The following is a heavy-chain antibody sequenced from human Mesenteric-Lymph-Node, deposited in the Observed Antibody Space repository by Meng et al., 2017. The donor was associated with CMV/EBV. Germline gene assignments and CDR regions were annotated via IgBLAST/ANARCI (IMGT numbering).Heavy chain of an antibody. V-gene: IGHV1-2*07. CDR3: ARELGHCTAASCPRGIL. CDR2: INPNTGGT. J-gene: IGHJ4*02. D-gene: IGHD2-8*02. CDR1: YTFTGHD. Sequence: YTFTGHDRHWIRQAPGQGLEWMGWINPNTGGTNSAHKFQGRVSVTRDTSITTAFMELRSLTSDDTAVYYCARELGHCTAASCPRGILWGQGTLVTVSS.